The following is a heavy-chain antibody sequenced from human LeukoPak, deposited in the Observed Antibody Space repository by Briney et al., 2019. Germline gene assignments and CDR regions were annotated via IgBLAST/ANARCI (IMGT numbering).Heavy chain of an antibody. CDR2: ISSSSSTI. CDR1: GFTFSSYS. CDR3: ARDSSSWYGAFDI. D-gene: IGHD6-13*01. J-gene: IGHJ3*02. V-gene: IGHV3-48*01. Sequence: GGSLRLSCAASGFTFSSYSMNWVRQAPGKGLEWVSYISSSSSTIYYADSVKGRFTISRDNAKNSLHLQMNSLRAEDTAVYYCARDSSSWYGAFDIWGQGTMVTVSS.